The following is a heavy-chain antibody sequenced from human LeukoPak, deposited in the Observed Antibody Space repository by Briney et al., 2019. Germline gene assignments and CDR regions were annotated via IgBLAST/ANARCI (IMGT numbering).Heavy chain of an antibody. CDR3: AREDYYDSSGYYAY. J-gene: IGHJ4*02. CDR1: GGTFSSYA. V-gene: IGHV1-69*13. CDR2: IIPIFGTA. Sequence: SVKVSCKASGGTFSSYAISWVRQAPGQGLEWMGGIIPIFGTANYAQKFQGRVTITADESTSTAYMELSSLRSEDTAVYYCAREDYYDSSGYYAYWGQGTLVTVSS. D-gene: IGHD3-22*01.